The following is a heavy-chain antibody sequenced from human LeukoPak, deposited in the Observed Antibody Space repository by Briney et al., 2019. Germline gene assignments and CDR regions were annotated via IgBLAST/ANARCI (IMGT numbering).Heavy chain of an antibody. J-gene: IGHJ4*02. Sequence: RGSLRLSCAASGFTPSAFGMHWVRQAPGKGLEWVAFLRPNGSNSYVDPVKGRFTISRDNSKNTLYLQMNGLRTEDTAFYYCAKDQAGTWGLDYWGQGTLVTVSS. CDR1: GFTPSAFG. CDR2: LRPNGSN. CDR3: AKDQAGTWGLDY. D-gene: IGHD3-10*01. V-gene: IGHV3-30*02.